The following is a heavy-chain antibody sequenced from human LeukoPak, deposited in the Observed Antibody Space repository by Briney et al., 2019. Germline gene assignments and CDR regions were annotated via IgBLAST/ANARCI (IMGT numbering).Heavy chain of an antibody. CDR2: IYYSGST. D-gene: IGHD3-10*01. CDR1: GGSISSYY. Sequence: SETLSLTCTVSGGSISSYYWSWIRQPPGKGLEWIGYIYYSGSTNYNPSLKSRVTMSVDTSKNQFSLKLSSVTAADTAVYYCARDSYYGAAGIDYWGQGTLVTVSS. V-gene: IGHV4-59*01. CDR3: ARDSYYGAAGIDY. J-gene: IGHJ4*02.